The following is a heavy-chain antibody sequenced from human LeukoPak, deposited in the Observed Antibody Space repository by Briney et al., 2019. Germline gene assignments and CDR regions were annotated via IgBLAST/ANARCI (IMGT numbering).Heavy chain of an antibody. Sequence: GGSLRLSCAASGFTFSDYAMSWVRQAPGKGLEWVSTIRGSVSTTYYADSVKGRFTISRDNSKNTLYLQMNTLRAEDTAIYYCARQGSGYDSGGYRDYWGQGTLVTVSS. CDR2: IRGSVSTT. J-gene: IGHJ4*02. D-gene: IGHD3-22*01. CDR3: ARQGSGYDSGGYRDY. CDR1: GFTFSDYA. V-gene: IGHV3-23*01.